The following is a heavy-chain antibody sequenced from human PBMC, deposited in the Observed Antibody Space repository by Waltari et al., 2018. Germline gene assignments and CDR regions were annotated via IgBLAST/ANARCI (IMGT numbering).Heavy chain of an antibody. CDR2: INHSGST. V-gene: IGHV4-34*01. J-gene: IGHJ5*02. D-gene: IGHD3-3*01. CDR1: GGSFSGYY. Sequence: QVQLQQWGAGLLKPSETLSLTCAVYGGSFSGYYWSWIRQPPGKGLEGIGEINHSGSTNYNPSLKSRVTISVDTSKNQFSLKLSSVTAADTAVYYCASSYYDFWSGYNWFDPWGQGTLVTVSS. CDR3: ASSYYDFWSGYNWFDP.